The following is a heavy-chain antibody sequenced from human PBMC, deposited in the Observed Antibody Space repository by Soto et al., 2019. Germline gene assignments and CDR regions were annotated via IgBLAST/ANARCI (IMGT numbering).Heavy chain of an antibody. V-gene: IGHV4-30-2*01. J-gene: IGHJ4*02. Sequence: PSETLSLTCAVSGGSISSGGYSWSWIRQPPGKGLEWIGYIYHSGSTYYNPSLKSRVTISVDTSKNQYSLKLSSVTAADTAVYYCARGIQLWPITYYFDYWGQGTLVTVSS. CDR2: IYHSGST. CDR3: ARGIQLWPITYYFDY. CDR1: GGSISSGGYS. D-gene: IGHD5-18*01.